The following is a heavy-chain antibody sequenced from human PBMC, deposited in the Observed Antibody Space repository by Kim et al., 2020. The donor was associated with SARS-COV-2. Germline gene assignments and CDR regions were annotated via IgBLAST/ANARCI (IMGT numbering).Heavy chain of an antibody. J-gene: IGHJ4*02. CDR1: GFTFSSYA. D-gene: IGHD4-17*01. V-gene: IGHV3-23*01. CDR2: ISGSGGST. Sequence: GGSLRLSCAAPGFTFSSYAMSWVRQAPGKGLEWVSSISGSGGSTYYADSVKGRFTISRDNSKNTLYLQMNSLRAEDTAVYYCAKDHQRERSRFNYGYCNGAGSDYWGQGTLVTVSS. CDR3: AKDHQRERSRFNYGYCNGAGSDY.